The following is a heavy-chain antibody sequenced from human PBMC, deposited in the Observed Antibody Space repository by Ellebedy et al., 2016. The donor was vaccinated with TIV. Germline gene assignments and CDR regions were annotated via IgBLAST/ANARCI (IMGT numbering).Heavy chain of an antibody. Sequence: MPSETLSLTCTVSGGSISSGDYYWSWIRQHPGKGLEWIGYIYYSGSAYYNPSLKSRVPISLDTSKNQFSLKLSSVTAADTAVYYCARGMKDSSGYFYWYFDLWGRGTLVTVSS. CDR2: IYYSGSA. D-gene: IGHD3-22*01. CDR3: ARGMKDSSGYFYWYFDL. CDR1: GGSISSGDYY. J-gene: IGHJ2*01. V-gene: IGHV4-31*03.